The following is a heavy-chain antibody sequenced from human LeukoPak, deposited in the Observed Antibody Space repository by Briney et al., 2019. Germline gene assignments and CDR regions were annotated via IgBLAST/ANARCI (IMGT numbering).Heavy chain of an antibody. CDR3: ARWTFYYYGSGSYWFDP. CDR1: GGSISSSSYY. Sequence: SETLSLTCTVSGGSISSSSYYWGWIRQPPGKGLEWIGNIYYGGSTQYNPSLKSRVTILVDTSTNQVSLKLSSVTAADTAVYYCARWTFYYYGSGSYWFDPWGQGTLVTVSS. V-gene: IGHV4-39*07. D-gene: IGHD3-10*01. J-gene: IGHJ5*02. CDR2: IYYGGST.